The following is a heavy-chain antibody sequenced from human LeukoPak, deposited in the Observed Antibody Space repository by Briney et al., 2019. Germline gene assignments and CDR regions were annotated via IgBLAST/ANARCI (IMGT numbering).Heavy chain of an antibody. V-gene: IGHV3-74*01. Sequence: GGSLRLSCAASGFTFSSYWMHWVRHAPGKGLVWVSRINSDGSSTSYADSVKGRFTISRDNAKNTLYLQMNSLRAEDTAVYYCARGRGWLVAPPLDYWGQGTLVTVSS. CDR1: GFTFSSYW. D-gene: IGHD6-19*01. J-gene: IGHJ4*02. CDR2: INSDGSST. CDR3: ARGRGWLVAPPLDY.